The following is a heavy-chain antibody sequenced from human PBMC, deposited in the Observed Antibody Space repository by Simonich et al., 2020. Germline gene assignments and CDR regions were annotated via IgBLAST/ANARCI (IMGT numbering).Heavy chain of an antibody. CDR3: ARASRGTWWYYYFDY. Sequence: QVQLVQSGAEVKKPGASVKVSCKASGYTFTSYGISWVRQAPGQGLEWMGWNSAYKGNTNYAKKLPGRVTMTTETSTSTAYMELRSLRSDDTAVYYCARASRGTWWYYYFDYWGQGTLVTVSS. V-gene: IGHV1-18*01. CDR2: NSAYKGNT. D-gene: IGHD2-15*01. CDR1: GYTFTSYG. J-gene: IGHJ4*02.